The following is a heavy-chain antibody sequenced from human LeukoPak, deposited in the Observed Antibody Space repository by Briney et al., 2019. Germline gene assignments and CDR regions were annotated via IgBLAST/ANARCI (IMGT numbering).Heavy chain of an antibody. CDR1: GGSFSGYY. CDR2: INHSGST. V-gene: IGHV4-34*01. CDR3: ARVPLRFYDRMRGKYFGY. Sequence: SETLSLTCAVYGGSFSGYYWSWIRQPPGKGLEWIGEINHSGSTNYNPSLKSRVTISVDTSKNQFSLKLSSVTAADTAVYYCARVPLRFYDRMRGKYFGYWGQGTLVTVSS. D-gene: IGHD3-22*01. J-gene: IGHJ4*02.